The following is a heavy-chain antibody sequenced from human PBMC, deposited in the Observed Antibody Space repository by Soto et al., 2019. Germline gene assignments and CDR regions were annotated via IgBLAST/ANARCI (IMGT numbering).Heavy chain of an antibody. D-gene: IGHD3-9*01. CDR2: INSGGST. Sequence: GSLRLSCAASGFTVSSNYMGWVRQAPGKGLEWVSVINSGGSTYYADSVKGRFTISRDNSKNTLYLQMNSLRAEDTAVYYCAKDRHPDGIWTFDSWGQGTLVTVSS. V-gene: IGHV3-66*01. CDR3: AKDRHPDGIWTFDS. J-gene: IGHJ4*02. CDR1: GFTVSSNY.